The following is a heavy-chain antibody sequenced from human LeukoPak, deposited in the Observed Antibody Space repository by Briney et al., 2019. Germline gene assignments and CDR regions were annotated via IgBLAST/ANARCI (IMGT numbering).Heavy chain of an antibody. CDR3: ARDEIHYDILTGYYVPGYYFDY. V-gene: IGHV1-69*13. CDR1: GGTFSSYA. D-gene: IGHD3-9*01. Sequence: GASVKVSCKASGGTFSSYAFSWVRQAPGQGLEWMGGIIPIFGTANYAQKFQGRVTITADESTSTAYMELSSLRSEDTAVYYCARDEIHYDILTGYYVPGYYFDYWGQGTLVTVSS. CDR2: IIPIFGTA. J-gene: IGHJ4*02.